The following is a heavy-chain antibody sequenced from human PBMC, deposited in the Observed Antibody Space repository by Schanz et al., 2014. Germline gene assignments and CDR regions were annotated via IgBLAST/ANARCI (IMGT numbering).Heavy chain of an antibody. CDR3: ARDTTWRLDL. D-gene: IGHD1-1*01. Sequence: QVQLQESGPGLVKPSQTLSLTCTVSGGSIRSGTYYWSWIRQPAGKALEWFGRVFPNGITNYNPSHKRRVTISLDTSNNQFSRTRTSLTAADTAVYYCARDTTWRLDLWGRGTLVTVSS. CDR1: GGSIRSGTYY. CDR2: VFPNGIT. V-gene: IGHV4-61*02. J-gene: IGHJ2*01.